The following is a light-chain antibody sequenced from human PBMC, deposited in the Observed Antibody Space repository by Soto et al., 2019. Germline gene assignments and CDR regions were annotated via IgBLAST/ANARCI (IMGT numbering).Light chain of an antibody. Sequence: QSALTQPASVSGSPGQSITISCTGTSGDIGSYNRVSWYQQHPGKAPKLIIYEVSDRPSGVSSRFSGSKSGNTASLTISGLQVEDEADYYCSSFTTTTTLYIFGTGTKVTVL. CDR1: SGDIGSYNR. CDR3: SSFTTTTTLYI. V-gene: IGLV2-14*01. CDR2: EVS. J-gene: IGLJ1*01.